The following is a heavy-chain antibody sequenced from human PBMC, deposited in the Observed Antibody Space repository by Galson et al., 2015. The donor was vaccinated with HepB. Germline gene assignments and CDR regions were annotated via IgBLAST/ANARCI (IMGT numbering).Heavy chain of an antibody. CDR1: GFTFSSYG. CDR3: ARDHNYGDYVLDY. J-gene: IGHJ4*02. V-gene: IGHV3-33*08. CDR2: IWYDGSNK. D-gene: IGHD4-17*01. Sequence: SLRLSCAASGFTFSSYGMHWVRQAPGKGLEWVAVIWYDGSNKYYADSVKGRFTISRDNSKNTLYLQMNSLRAEDTAVYYCARDHNYGDYVLDYWGQGTLVTVSS.